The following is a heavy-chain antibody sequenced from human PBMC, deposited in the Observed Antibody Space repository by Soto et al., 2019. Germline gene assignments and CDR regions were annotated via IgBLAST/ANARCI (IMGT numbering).Heavy chain of an antibody. V-gene: IGHV3-30*18. CDR2: ISYDGSNK. D-gene: IGHD2-21*01. CDR1: GFTFSSYG. J-gene: IGHJ4*02. CDR3: AKDYSPFSHQPDY. Sequence: QVQLVESGGGVVQPGRSLRLSCAASGFTFSSYGMHWVRQAPGKGLEWVAVISYDGSNKYYADSVKGRFTISRDNSKNTLYLQMNSLRAEDTAVYYCAKDYSPFSHQPDYWGQGTLVTVSS.